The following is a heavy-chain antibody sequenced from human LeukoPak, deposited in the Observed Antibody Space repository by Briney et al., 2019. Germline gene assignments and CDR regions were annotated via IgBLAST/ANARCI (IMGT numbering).Heavy chain of an antibody. CDR1: GYTLTELS. Sequence: GASVKVSCKLSGYTLTELSMHWVRQAPGKGLEWMGGFDPENGETIYAQKFQGRVNMTEDTSTDTAYMELSSLRSEHTAVYYCATSYYDILTGYRPLAYWGQGTLVTVSS. D-gene: IGHD3-9*01. CDR3: ATSYYDILTGYRPLAY. V-gene: IGHV1-24*01. CDR2: FDPENGET. J-gene: IGHJ4*02.